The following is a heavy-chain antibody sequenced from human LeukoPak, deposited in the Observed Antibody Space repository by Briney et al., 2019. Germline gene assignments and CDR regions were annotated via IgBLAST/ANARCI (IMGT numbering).Heavy chain of an antibody. CDR2: ISYSAST. CDR1: GDSVTSGKYF. J-gene: IGHJ6*02. V-gene: IGHV4-61*01. Sequence: SETLSLTCTVSGDSVTSGKYFWTWIRQSPGVGLEWIGYISYSASTNYHPSLKSRVTISVDTSKEQLSLSLSSVTAADTAVYFCVRESLVAGSRYYFYLMDVWGQGTSVTVSS. CDR3: VRESLVAGSRYYFYLMDV. D-gene: IGHD3-10*01.